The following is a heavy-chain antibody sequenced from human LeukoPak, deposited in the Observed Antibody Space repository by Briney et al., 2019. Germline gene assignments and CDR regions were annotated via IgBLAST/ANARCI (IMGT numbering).Heavy chain of an antibody. CDR2: ISSSGSTI. CDR1: GFTFSSYE. J-gene: IGHJ6*03. CDR3: ARVDRGDYYYYYYMDV. Sequence: GGSLRLSCAAPGFTFSSYEMNWVRQAPGKGLGWVSYISSSGSTIYYADSVKGRFTISRDNAKNSLYLKMNSLRAEDTAVYYCARVDRGDYYYYYYMDVWGKGTTVTISS. V-gene: IGHV3-48*03. D-gene: IGHD3-10*01.